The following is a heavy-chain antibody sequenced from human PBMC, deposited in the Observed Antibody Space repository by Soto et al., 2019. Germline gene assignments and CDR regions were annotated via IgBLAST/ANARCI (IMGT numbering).Heavy chain of an antibody. V-gene: IGHV4-39*01. CDR1: GGSISSSSYY. Sequence: QLQLQESGPGLVKPSETLSLSCTVSGGSISSSSYYWGWIRQPPGKGLEWIGSIYYSGSTYYNPSLKGRVTISVDTSKNQFSLKLSSVTAADTAVYYCAGSSSSLSLWFDHWGQGTVVTVSS. CDR2: IYYSGST. D-gene: IGHD6-6*01. CDR3: AGSSSSLSLWFDH. J-gene: IGHJ5*02.